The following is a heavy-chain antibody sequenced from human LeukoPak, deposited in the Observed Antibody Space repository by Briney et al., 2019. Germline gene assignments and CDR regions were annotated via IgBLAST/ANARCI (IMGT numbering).Heavy chain of an antibody. Sequence: GGSLRLSCETSGFNFSRYPMHWVRQAPGKGLEWVALLSYDASFQYYEDSVKGRFTISRDVSKNTLFLQMNNLRAEDTAVYFCAKDLFRWSFDHWGQGNLVTVSS. D-gene: IGHD2-15*01. V-gene: IGHV3-30*04. CDR3: AKDLFRWSFDH. CDR2: LSYDASFQ. J-gene: IGHJ4*02. CDR1: GFNFSRYP.